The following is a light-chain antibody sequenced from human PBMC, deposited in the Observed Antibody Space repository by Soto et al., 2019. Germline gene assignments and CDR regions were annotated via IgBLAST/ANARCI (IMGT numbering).Light chain of an antibody. CDR3: LQYNVYPLT. V-gene: IGKV1-5*03. CDR1: QNINRW. CDR2: KAS. J-gene: IGKJ4*01. Sequence: DIQMTQSPSTLSASVGDRVTITCRASQNINRWLAWYQQRPGKAPNLLIHKASTLEAGVPSRFSGSASGTEFTLTISSLQPDDFAAYLCLQYNVYPLTFGGGTKVEIK.